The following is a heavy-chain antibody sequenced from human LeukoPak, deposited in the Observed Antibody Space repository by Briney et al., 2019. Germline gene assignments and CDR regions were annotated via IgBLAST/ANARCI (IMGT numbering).Heavy chain of an antibody. J-gene: IGHJ4*02. Sequence: PGGSLRLSCEASGFTFNNYWMSWVRQAPGKGLEWVSAISGSGGSTYYADSVKGRFTISRDNSKNTLYLQMNSLRAEDMALYYCAKAKYSSLLFDYWGQGTLVTVSS. CDR2: ISGSGGST. V-gene: IGHV3-23*01. D-gene: IGHD6-19*01. CDR3: AKAKYSSLLFDY. CDR1: GFTFNNYW.